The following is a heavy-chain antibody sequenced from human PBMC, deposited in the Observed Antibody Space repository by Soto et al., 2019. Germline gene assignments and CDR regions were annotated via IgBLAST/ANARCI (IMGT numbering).Heavy chain of an antibody. D-gene: IGHD6-19*01. Sequence: ASVKVSCKASGGTFSSYTISWVRQAPGQGLEWMGRIIPILGIANYAQKFQGRVTITADKSTSTAYMELSSLRSEDTAVYYCARGGIAVAGTEPSFYYMDVWGKGTTVTVSS. CDR3: ARGGIAVAGTEPSFYYMDV. V-gene: IGHV1-69*02. CDR2: IIPILGIA. CDR1: GGTFSSYT. J-gene: IGHJ6*03.